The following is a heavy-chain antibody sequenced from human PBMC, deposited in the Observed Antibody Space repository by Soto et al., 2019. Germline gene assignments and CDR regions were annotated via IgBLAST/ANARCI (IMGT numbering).Heavy chain of an antibody. D-gene: IGHD3-3*01. V-gene: IGHV3-30*18. CDR1: GFTFSSYG. J-gene: IGHJ4*02. CDR3: AKGGRGYDFWSGITDYFDY. Sequence: GGSLRLSCAASGFTFSSYGMHWVRQAPGKGLERVAVISYDGSNKYYADSVKGRFTISRDNSKNTLYLQMNSLRAEDTAVYYCAKGGRGYDFWSGITDYFDYWGQGTLVTVSS. CDR2: ISYDGSNK.